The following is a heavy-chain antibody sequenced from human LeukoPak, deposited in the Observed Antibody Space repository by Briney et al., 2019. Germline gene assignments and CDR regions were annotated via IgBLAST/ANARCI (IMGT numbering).Heavy chain of an antibody. CDR1: GFTFSSYA. J-gene: IGHJ5*02. D-gene: IGHD3-10*01. Sequence: GGSLRLSCAASGFTFSSYAMSWVRQAPGKGLEWVSAISGSGGSTYYAASVKGRVTISRDNFKNTLYLQMNSLRAEDTAVYYCAKDRRVRGVIDNNWFDPWGQGTLVTVSS. V-gene: IGHV3-23*01. CDR2: ISGSGGST. CDR3: AKDRRVRGVIDNNWFDP.